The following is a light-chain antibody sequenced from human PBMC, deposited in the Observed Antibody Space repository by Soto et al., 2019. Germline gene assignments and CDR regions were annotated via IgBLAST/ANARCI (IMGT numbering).Light chain of an antibody. J-gene: IGLJ1*01. CDR3: SAFTGTTYV. Sequence: LIQPASVSGSTGQSITISCNGTNSDVGGNKYVSWYQHYPGKAPKLMICDVSNRPSGVSNRFSGSKSGNTASLTISGLQAEDEADYYCSAFTGTTYVFGTGTKVTVL. V-gene: IGLV2-14*03. CDR2: DVS. CDR1: NSDVGGNKY.